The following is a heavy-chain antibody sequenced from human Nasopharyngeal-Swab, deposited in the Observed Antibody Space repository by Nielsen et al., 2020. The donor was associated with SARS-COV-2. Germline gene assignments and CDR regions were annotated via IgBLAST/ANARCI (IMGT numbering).Heavy chain of an antibody. V-gene: IGHV3-74*01. CDR3: VPWGPATGRGFGY. Sequence: GGSLRLSCVGSGFTFSSYWMHWVRQAPGMGLVWVSQINRDDTTATYADSVEGRFTISRDNAKNTLYLQMNSLRVEDTAVYYCVPWGPATGRGFGYWGQGILVTVSS. CDR2: INRDDTTA. D-gene: IGHD6-13*01. CDR1: GFTFSSYW. J-gene: IGHJ4*02.